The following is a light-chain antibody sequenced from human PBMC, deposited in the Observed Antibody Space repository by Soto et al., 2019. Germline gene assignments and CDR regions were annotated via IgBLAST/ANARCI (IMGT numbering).Light chain of an antibody. V-gene: IGLV2-14*01. J-gene: IGLJ1*01. CDR2: EVT. Sequence: QSVLTQRAWGSGSPLHSIAISCTGTSGDVGGYDYVSWYQQHPDKAPKLMIYEVTKRPSWVSNRFSGSKSGNTASLTISGLQPEDEADYYCSSHTSGSTRVFGSGTKVTVL. CDR1: SGDVGGYDY. CDR3: SSHTSGSTRV.